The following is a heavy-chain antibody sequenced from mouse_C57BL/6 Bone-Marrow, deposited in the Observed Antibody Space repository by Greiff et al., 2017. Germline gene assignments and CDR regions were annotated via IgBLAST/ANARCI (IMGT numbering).Heavy chain of an antibody. CDR1: WFNIKNTP. V-gene: IGHV14-3*01. CDR2: IDPANGNT. CDR3: ARWGYGNWN. J-gene: IGHJ3*01. Sequence: VQLPPSVAERGRAGASVKFSLTACWFNIKNTPMYWVKQRPEQGLEWIGRIDPANGNTKYAPKFQGKATITADTSSNTAYLQLSSLTSEDTAIYYCARWGYGNWNWGQGTLVTVSA. D-gene: IGHD2-1*01.